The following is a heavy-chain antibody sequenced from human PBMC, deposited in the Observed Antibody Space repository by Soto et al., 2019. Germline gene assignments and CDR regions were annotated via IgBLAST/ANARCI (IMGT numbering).Heavy chain of an antibody. J-gene: IGHJ5*02. CDR3: ARAPPNYYDSSGYYLGNWFDP. Sequence: QVQLVQSGAEVKKPGSSVKVSCKASGGTFSSYAISWVRQAPEQGLEWMGGIIPIFGTANYAQKFQGRVTITADESTSTAYMELSSLRSEDTAVYYCARAPPNYYDSSGYYLGNWFDPWGQGTLVTVSS. CDR1: GGTFSSYA. V-gene: IGHV1-69*01. D-gene: IGHD3-22*01. CDR2: IIPIFGTA.